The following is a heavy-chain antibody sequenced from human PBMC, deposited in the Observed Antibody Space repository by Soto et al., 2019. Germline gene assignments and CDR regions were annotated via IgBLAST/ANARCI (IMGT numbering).Heavy chain of an antibody. Sequence: QVQLVESGGGVVQPGRSLRLSCAASGFTFSSYGMHWVRQAPGKGLEWVAVISHDGSNKYYADSVKGRFTISRDNSKNTLYLQMNSLRAEDTAVYDCAKQYFQHWGQGTLVTVST. CDR3: AKQYFQH. CDR1: GFTFSSYG. CDR2: ISHDGSNK. V-gene: IGHV3-30*18. J-gene: IGHJ1*01.